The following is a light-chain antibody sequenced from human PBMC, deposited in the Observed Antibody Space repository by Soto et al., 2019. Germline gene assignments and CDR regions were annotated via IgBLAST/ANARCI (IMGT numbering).Light chain of an antibody. CDR3: ISYTSISTYV. CDR2: DVN. Sequence: QSVLTQPASVSGSPGQSIAISCTGTSSDVDAYNYVSWHQHHPGKVPKLMIYDVNSRPSGVSNRFSGSKSGNTASLTISGLQAEDEADYYCISYTSISTYVFGTGTKVTVL. V-gene: IGLV2-14*03. CDR1: SSDVDAYNY. J-gene: IGLJ1*01.